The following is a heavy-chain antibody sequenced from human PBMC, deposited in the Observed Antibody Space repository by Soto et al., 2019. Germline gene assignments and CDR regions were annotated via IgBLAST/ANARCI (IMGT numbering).Heavy chain of an antibody. V-gene: IGHV3-48*02. Sequence: EVQLVESGGGLVQPGGSLRLSCAASGFSFSTYSMYWVRQAPGKGLEWVSYISSRSYTIYYVESVEGRFTISRDNAKNSLYLQMNSPRDEDTAVYYCARGGSSSDNGMDVWGQGTTVTVSS. D-gene: IGHD6-6*01. CDR1: GFSFSTYS. CDR3: ARGGSSSDNGMDV. CDR2: ISSRSYTI. J-gene: IGHJ6*02.